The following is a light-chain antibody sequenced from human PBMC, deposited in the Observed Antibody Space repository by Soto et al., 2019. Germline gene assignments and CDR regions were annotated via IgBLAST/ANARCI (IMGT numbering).Light chain of an antibody. CDR2: MAS. J-gene: IGKJ1*01. V-gene: IGKV1-5*03. Sequence: IQMTQSPSTLSGSVGDRVTITCRASQPISSRLASYRHKAGKAPKLLIYMASTLKSGVPSRFSDRRSETEFTLTTSSQQPDDFATYCCQQYKSYSQAFGQGTKV. CDR1: QPISSR. CDR3: QQYKSYSQA.